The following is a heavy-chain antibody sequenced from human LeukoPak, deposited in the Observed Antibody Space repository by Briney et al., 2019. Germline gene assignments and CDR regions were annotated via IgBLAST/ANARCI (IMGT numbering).Heavy chain of an antibody. V-gene: IGHV1-58*02. D-gene: IGHD4-17*01. Sequence: TSVKVSCKASGFTFTSSAMQWVRQARGQRLEWIGWIVVGSGNTNYAQKFQERVTITRDVSTSTAYMELSSLRSEDTAVYYCAANGASRDAFDIWGQGTMVTVSS. CDR1: GFTFTSSA. J-gene: IGHJ3*02. CDR2: IVVGSGNT. CDR3: AANGASRDAFDI.